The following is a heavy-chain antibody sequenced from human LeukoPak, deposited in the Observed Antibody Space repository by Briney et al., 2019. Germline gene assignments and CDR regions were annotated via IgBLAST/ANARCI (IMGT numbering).Heavy chain of an antibody. CDR2: IIPIFGTA. CDR3: ASRLEYGSGSSASDY. CDR1: GGTFSSYA. Sequence: SVKVSCKASGGTFSSYAISWVRQAPGQGLEWMGGIIPIFGTANYAQKFQGRVTITADESTSTAYMELSSLRSEDTAVYYCASRLEYGSGSSASDYWGQGTLVTVSS. V-gene: IGHV1-69*13. J-gene: IGHJ4*02. D-gene: IGHD3-10*01.